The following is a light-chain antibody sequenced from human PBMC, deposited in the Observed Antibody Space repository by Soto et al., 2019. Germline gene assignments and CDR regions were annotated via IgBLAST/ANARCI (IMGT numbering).Light chain of an antibody. J-gene: IGLJ3*02. CDR3: SSYTSSSPWV. Sequence: QSALTQPASVSGSPGQSITISCTGTSSDVGGYNYVSWYQQHPGKAPKLMIYDVSNRPSGVPNRFSGSKSGNTASLTISGLQAEDEADYYCSSYTSSSPWVFGGGTQLTVL. CDR1: SSDVGGYNY. V-gene: IGLV2-14*01. CDR2: DVS.